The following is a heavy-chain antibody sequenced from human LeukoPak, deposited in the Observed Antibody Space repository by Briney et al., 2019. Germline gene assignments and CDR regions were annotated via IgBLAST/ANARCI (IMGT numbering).Heavy chain of an antibody. J-gene: IGHJ4*02. CDR2: FRYSGNT. CDR1: GFTFSSYW. D-gene: IGHD5-18*01. CDR3: AKCTAMVYYFDY. Sequence: GSLRLSRAASGFTFSSYWMIWIRQTPGKGLEWIESFRYSGNTYYNPSLKSRVTISVDTSKNQFSLKLSSVTAADTAVYYCAKCTAMVYYFDYWGQGTLVTVSS. V-gene: IGHV4-38-2*01.